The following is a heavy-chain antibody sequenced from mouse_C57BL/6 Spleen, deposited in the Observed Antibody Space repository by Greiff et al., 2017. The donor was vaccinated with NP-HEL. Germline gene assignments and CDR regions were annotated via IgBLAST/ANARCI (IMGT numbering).Heavy chain of an antibody. D-gene: IGHD2-4*01. CDR1: GYTFTSYW. V-gene: IGHV1-50*01. CDR2: IDPSDSYT. Sequence: QVQLQQPGAELVKPGASVKLSCKASGYTFTSYWMQWVKQRPGQGLEWIGEIDPSDSYTNYNQKFKGKATLTVDTSSSTAYMQLSSLTSEDSAVYYCARCYDYDGGDYWGQGTTLTVSS. CDR3: ARCYDYDGGDY. J-gene: IGHJ2*01.